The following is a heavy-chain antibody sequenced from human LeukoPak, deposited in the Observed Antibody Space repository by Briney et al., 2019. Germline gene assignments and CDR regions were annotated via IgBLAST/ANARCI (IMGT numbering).Heavy chain of an antibody. CDR3: ARSSGDYGDYGHY. V-gene: IGHV1-2*02. CDR1: GYTFTGYY. CDR2: INPNNGGT. Sequence: ASVKVSCKASGYTFTGYYMHWVRPAPGQGLEWMGWINPNNGGTNYAQKFQGRVTMTRDTSISTAYMEMSRLRSDDTAVYYCARSSGDYGDYGHYWGQGTLVTVSS. D-gene: IGHD4-17*01. J-gene: IGHJ4*02.